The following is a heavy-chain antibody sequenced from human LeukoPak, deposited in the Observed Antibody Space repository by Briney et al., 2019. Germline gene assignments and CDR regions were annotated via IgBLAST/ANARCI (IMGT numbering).Heavy chain of an antibody. V-gene: IGHV4-34*01. CDR2: INHSGST. CDR3: ARGLDYYDSSGYYGPSTPDY. D-gene: IGHD3-22*01. J-gene: IGHJ4*02. Sequence: KPSETLSLTCAVYGGSFSGYYWSWTRQPPGKGLEWIGEINHSGSTNYNPSLKSRVTISVDTSKNQFSLKLSSVTAADTAVYYCARGLDYYDSSGYYGPSTPDYWGQGTLVTVSS. CDR1: GGSFSGYY.